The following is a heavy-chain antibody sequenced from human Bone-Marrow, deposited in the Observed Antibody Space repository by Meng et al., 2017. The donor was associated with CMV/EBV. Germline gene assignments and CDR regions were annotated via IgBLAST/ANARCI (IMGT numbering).Heavy chain of an antibody. Sequence: GGSLRLSCVASGFTFSNYWMNWVRQAPGKGLEWVAKIKEDGSEKYYVDSVKGRLTISRDNAKNSLYLQMNSLRVEDAAVYYCVRLVYCGSSSRPDYWGQGTLVTVSS. CDR3: VRLVYCGSSSRPDY. CDR2: IKEDGSEK. J-gene: IGHJ4*02. D-gene: IGHD2-21*01. V-gene: IGHV3-7*01. CDR1: GFTFSNYW.